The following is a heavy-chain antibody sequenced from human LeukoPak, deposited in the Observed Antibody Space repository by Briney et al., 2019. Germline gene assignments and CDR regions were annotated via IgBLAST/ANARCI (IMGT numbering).Heavy chain of an antibody. Sequence: SVKVSCKASGGTFSSYAISWVRQAPGQGLEWMGRIIPILGIANYAQKFQGRDTITADKSTSTAYMELSSLRSEDTAVYYCARDNMVRGVIGWFDPWGQGTLVTVSS. CDR3: ARDNMVRGVIGWFDP. CDR1: GGTFSSYA. CDR2: IIPILGIA. V-gene: IGHV1-69*04. D-gene: IGHD3-10*01. J-gene: IGHJ5*02.